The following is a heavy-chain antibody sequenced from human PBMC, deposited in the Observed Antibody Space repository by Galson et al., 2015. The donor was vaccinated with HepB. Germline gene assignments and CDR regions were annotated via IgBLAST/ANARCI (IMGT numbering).Heavy chain of an antibody. J-gene: IGHJ4*02. D-gene: IGHD5-18*01. CDR2: ISSDESTT. CDR1: GFTFTSHW. CDR3: TRIAMVPYFDY. V-gene: IGHV3-74*01. Sequence: SLRLSCAASGFTFTSHWMHWVRQAPGKGLVWVSRISSDESTTSYADSVKGRFTISRDNAKNSLFLQMNSLRAEDTAVYYCTRIAMVPYFDYWGQGTLVTVSS.